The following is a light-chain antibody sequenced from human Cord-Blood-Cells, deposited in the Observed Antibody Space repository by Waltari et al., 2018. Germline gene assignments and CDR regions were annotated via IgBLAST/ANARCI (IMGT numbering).Light chain of an antibody. J-gene: IGLJ3*02. CDR1: SSDVGGYNS. CDR3: SSYTSSSTWV. Sequence: QSALTQPASVPGSPGQSITIPCTGTSSDVGGYNSVSWYQQHPGKAPKLMIYVVSNRPSGVSNRFSGSKSGNTASLTISGLQAEDEADYYCSSYTSSSTWVFGGGTKLTVL. CDR2: VVS. V-gene: IGLV2-14*03.